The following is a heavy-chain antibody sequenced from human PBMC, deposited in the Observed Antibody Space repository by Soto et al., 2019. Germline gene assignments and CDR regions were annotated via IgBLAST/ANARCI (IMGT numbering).Heavy chain of an antibody. D-gene: IGHD2-2*01. CDR3: ARKPREYQLLWRWFDP. CDR1: GYTFTSYD. V-gene: IGHV1-8*01. CDR2: MNPNSGNT. J-gene: IGHJ5*02. Sequence: QVQLVQSGAEVKKPGASVKVSCKASGYTFTSYDINWVRQATGQGLEWMGWMNPNSGNTGYAQKFQGRVTMTRNTSISTAYMGLSSLRSEDTAVYYCARKPREYQLLWRWFDPWGQGTLFTVSA.